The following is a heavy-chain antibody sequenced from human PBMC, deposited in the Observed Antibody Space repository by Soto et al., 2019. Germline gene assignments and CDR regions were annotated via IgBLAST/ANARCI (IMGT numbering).Heavy chain of an antibody. CDR1: GFTFSRYA. CDR3: AKVKVPTARYCSGGSCYSVRASDY. Sequence: PGGALRLSCAASGFTFSRYAMSWVRQAPGKGLKWVSAISGSGGSTYYADSVKGRFTISRDNSKNTLYLQMNSLRAEDTAVYYCAKVKVPTARYCSGGSCYSVRASDYWGQGTLVTVSS. CDR2: ISGSGGST. V-gene: IGHV3-23*01. D-gene: IGHD2-15*01. J-gene: IGHJ4*02.